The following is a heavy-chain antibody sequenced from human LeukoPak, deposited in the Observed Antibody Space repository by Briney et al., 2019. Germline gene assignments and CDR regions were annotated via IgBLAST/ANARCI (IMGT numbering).Heavy chain of an antibody. V-gene: IGHV3-11*01. CDR1: GFTFSDYY. CDR3: AKDMGAVAVYFYDY. D-gene: IGHD6-19*01. Sequence: GGSLRLSCAASGFTFSDYYMSWIRQAPGKGLEWVSYISSSGSTIYYADSVKGRFTISRDNAENSLYLQMNSLRAEDTALYYCAKDMGAVAVYFYDYWGQGTLVTVSS. CDR2: ISSSGSTI. J-gene: IGHJ4*02.